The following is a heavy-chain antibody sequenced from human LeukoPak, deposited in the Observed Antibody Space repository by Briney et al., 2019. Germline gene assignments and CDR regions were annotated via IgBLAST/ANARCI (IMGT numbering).Heavy chain of an antibody. CDR1: GFTFSGYG. CDR2: IRYDGTDK. V-gene: IGHV3-30*02. J-gene: IGHJ4*02. Sequence: GGSLRLACAASGFTFSGYGMHWVRQAPGKGLEWVSFIRYDGTDKYYADSVKGRFTLSRDNSKNTLYLQMNSLRVEDTAVYYCAAIHIAQLTIRVYWGQGPLVTVSS. CDR3: AAIHIAQLTIRVY. D-gene: IGHD2-2*02.